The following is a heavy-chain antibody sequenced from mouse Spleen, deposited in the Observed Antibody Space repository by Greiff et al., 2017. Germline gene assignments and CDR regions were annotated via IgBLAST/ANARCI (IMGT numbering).Heavy chain of an antibody. CDR1: GYSFTDYN. CDR2: INPNYGTT. V-gene: IGHV1-39*01. D-gene: IGHD2-1*01. CDR3: ARRNYDGSWFAY. Sequence: VHVKQSGPELVKPGASVKISCKASGYSFTDYNMNWVKQSNGKSLEWIGVINPNYGTTSYNEKFKSKATLTVDTSSSTAYMQLSSLTSEDSAVYYCARRNYDGSWFAYWGQGTLVTVSA. J-gene: IGHJ3*01.